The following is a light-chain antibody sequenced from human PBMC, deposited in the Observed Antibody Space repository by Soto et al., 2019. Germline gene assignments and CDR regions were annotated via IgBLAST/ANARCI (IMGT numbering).Light chain of an antibody. CDR2: AAS. Sequence: DIQMTQSPSSLSASVVDRVTITFLASHSISSYLNLYQQKPGKAPKLLIYAASSLQSGVPSRFSGSGSGTDFTLTISSLQPEDFATYYCQQSYSTPQTFGQGTKVDI. V-gene: IGKV1-39*01. J-gene: IGKJ1*01. CDR1: HSISSY. CDR3: QQSYSTPQT.